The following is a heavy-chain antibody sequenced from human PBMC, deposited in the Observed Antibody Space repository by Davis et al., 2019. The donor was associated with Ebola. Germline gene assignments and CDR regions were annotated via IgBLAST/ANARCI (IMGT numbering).Heavy chain of an antibody. J-gene: IGHJ6*02. D-gene: IGHD3-3*01. CDR1: GYSFTSYW. Sequence: GESLKISCKGSGYSFTSYWIGWVRQMPGKGLEWMGIIYPGDSDTTYSPSFQGQVTISADKSISTAYLQWSSLRASDTAIYYCARLHAGFWSGYHSSGMDVWGQGTTVAVSS. CDR2: IYPGDSDT. CDR3: ARLHAGFWSGYHSSGMDV. V-gene: IGHV5-51*01.